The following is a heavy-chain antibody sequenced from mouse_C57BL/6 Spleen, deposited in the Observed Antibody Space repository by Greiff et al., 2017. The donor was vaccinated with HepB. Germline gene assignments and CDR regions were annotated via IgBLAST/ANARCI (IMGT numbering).Heavy chain of an antibody. Sequence: VQLQQSGAELARPGASVKLSCKASGYTFTSYGISWVKQRTGQGLEWIGEIYPRSGNTYYNEKFKGKATLTADKSSSTAYMELRSLTSEDSAVYICARSDYGSSDHYWGQGTTLTVSS. CDR1: GYTFTSYG. D-gene: IGHD1-1*01. J-gene: IGHJ2*01. CDR3: ARSDYGSSDHY. V-gene: IGHV1-81*01. CDR2: IYPRSGNT.